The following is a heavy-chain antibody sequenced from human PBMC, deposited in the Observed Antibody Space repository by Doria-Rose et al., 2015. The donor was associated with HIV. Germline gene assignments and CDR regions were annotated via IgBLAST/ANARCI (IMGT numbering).Heavy chain of an antibody. CDR2: ILSDDER. D-gene: IGHD6-13*01. CDR3: ARIKSSRWYHKYYFDF. CDR1: GVSLSSPGMG. Sequence: ESGPVLVKPTETLTLTCTVSGVSLSSPGMGVSWIRQPPGTALEWPANILSDDERSYKTPLNSRLTISRGTSKSQVVLTMTDMDPVDTATYYCARIKSSRWYHKYYFDFWGQGTLVIVSA. V-gene: IGHV2-26*01. J-gene: IGHJ4*02.